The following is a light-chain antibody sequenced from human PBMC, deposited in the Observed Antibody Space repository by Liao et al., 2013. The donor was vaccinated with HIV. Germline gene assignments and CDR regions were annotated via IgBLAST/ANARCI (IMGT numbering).Light chain of an antibody. CDR2: YDS. J-gene: IGLJ1*01. V-gene: IGLV3-21*01. CDR3: QVWDSNGDHPYV. CDR1: NIGSKS. Sequence: SYVLTQPPSVSVAPGKTARITCGGHNIGSKSVHWYQHKPGQAPVVVIYYDSDRPSVIPERFSGSNSGNTATLSISRVEAGDEADYFCQVWDSNGDHPYVFGTGTKVTVL.